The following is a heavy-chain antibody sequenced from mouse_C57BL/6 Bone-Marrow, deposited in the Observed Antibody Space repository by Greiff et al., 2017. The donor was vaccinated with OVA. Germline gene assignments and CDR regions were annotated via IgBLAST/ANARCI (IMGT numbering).Heavy chain of an antibody. CDR1: GYTFTDYE. Sequence: VKLQESGAELVRPGASVTLSCKASGYTFTDYEMHWVKQTPVHGLEWIGAIDPETGGTAYNHKFKGKAILTADKSSSTAYMELRSLTSEDSAVYYCTRGYSNYYAMDYWGQGTSVTVSS. J-gene: IGHJ4*01. CDR2: IDPETGGT. CDR3: TRGYSNYYAMDY. D-gene: IGHD2-5*01. V-gene: IGHV1-15*01.